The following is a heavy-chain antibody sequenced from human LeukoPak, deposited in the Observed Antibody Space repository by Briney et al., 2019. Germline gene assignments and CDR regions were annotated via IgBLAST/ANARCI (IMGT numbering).Heavy chain of an antibody. CDR3: ARVRSVPDY. CDR1: GFTFSSYA. Sequence: PGGSLRLSCAASGFTFSSYAMSWVRQAPGKGLEWVSYISSGSSTIYYADSVRGRFTISRDNAKNSLYLQMNSLRAEDTAVYYCARVRSVPDYWGQGTLVTVSS. CDR2: ISSGSSTI. D-gene: IGHD3-10*01. V-gene: IGHV3-48*01. J-gene: IGHJ4*02.